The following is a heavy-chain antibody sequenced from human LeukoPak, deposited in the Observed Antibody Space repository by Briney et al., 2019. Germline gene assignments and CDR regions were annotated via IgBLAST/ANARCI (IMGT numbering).Heavy chain of an antibody. CDR3: ARETSQKGAHYMDV. Sequence: SETLSLTCTVSGGSISSYYWSWIRQPPGKGLEWVGYIYYSGSTNYNPSLKSRVTISVDTSKNQFSLKLSSVTAADTAVYYCARETSQKGAHYMDVWGKGTTVTISS. V-gene: IGHV4-59*01. D-gene: IGHD3-16*01. CDR1: GGSISSYY. J-gene: IGHJ6*03. CDR2: IYYSGST.